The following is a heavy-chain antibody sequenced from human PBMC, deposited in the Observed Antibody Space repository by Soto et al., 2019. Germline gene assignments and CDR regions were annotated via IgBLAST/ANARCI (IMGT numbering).Heavy chain of an antibody. CDR3: AAVREDLSQGYYYYMDV. V-gene: IGHV1-58*02. Sequence: QMQLVQSGPEVKKPGTSVKVSCKASGFTFTSSAMQWVRQARGQRLEWIGWIVVGSGNTNYAQKFQERVTITRDMSTSTAYMELSSLRSEDTAVYYCAAVREDLSQGYYYYMDVWGKGTTVTVSS. CDR2: IVVGSGNT. D-gene: IGHD3-16*02. CDR1: GFTFTSSA. J-gene: IGHJ6*03.